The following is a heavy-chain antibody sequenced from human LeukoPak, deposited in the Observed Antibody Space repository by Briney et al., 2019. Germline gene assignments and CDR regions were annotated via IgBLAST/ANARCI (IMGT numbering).Heavy chain of an antibody. J-gene: IGHJ4*02. CDR2: INPDSGGT. D-gene: IGHD3-10*01. CDR3: VRGMFSGTYYRFAY. V-gene: IGHV1-2*02. Sequence: GASVKVSCKAAGYTFIVYYIHWVRLAPGQGLEWMGWINPDSGGTNYAPKFQGRVTMTGDTSISTAYMELSRLTSDDTAVYYCVRGMFSGTYYRFAYWGQGTPVTVSS. CDR1: GYTFIVYY.